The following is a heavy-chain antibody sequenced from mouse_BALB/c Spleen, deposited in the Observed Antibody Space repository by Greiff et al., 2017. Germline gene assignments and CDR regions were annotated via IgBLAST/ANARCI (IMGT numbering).Heavy chain of an antibody. Sequence: EVQVVESGGGLVKPGGSLKLSCAASGFTFSSYTMSWVRQTPEKRLEWVATISSGGSYTYYPDSVKGRFTISRDNAKNTLYLQMSSLKSEDTAMYYCTRDLGNSFFNYWGQGTTLTVSS. J-gene: IGHJ2*01. V-gene: IGHV5-6-4*01. CDR3: TRDLGNSFFNY. CDR2: ISSGGSYT. D-gene: IGHD2-1*01. CDR1: GFTFSSYT.